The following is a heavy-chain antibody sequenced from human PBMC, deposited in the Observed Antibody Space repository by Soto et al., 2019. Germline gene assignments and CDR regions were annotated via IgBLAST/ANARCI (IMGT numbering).Heavy chain of an antibody. CDR1: GFSFSSYA. CDR2: ISKDGMNK. V-gene: IGHV3-30*04. Sequence: QVRLVESGGGVVQPGRSLRLSCTASGFSFSSYAMYWFRQPPGKGLEWVAVISKDGMNKNYADSVKGRVTVSRDNANYSLELQLNSLRGEDMTMYYCARDMYSSDYFVKWFEPWGQGTLVTVSS. D-gene: IGHD6-19*01. J-gene: IGHJ5*02. CDR3: ARDMYSSDYFVKWFEP.